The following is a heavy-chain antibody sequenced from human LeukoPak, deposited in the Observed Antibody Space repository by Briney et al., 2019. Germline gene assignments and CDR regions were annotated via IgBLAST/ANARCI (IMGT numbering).Heavy chain of an antibody. J-gene: IGHJ4*02. CDR3: ARLQDCSRTSCYVGN. Sequence: PSETLSLTCTVSGGSISSYYWGWIRQPAGKGLEWIGLIYTIGNTNHNPSLKSRVTISVDNSKNQFSLKLSSMTAADTAVYYCARLQDCSRTSCYVGNWGQGTLVTVSS. CDR2: IYTIGNT. D-gene: IGHD2-2*01. V-gene: IGHV4-4*07. CDR1: GGSISSYY.